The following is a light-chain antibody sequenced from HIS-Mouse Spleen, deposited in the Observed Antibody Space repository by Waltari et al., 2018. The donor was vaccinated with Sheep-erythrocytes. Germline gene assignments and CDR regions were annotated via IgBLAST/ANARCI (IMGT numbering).Light chain of an antibody. J-gene: IGLJ1*01. CDR3: CSYAGSYNHV. V-gene: IGLV2-11*01. CDR1: SSHVGVYNY. CDR2: DVS. Sequence: QSALTQPRSVSGSPGQSVTISCPGTSSHVGVYNYFSWYQQHPGKAPKLMIYDVSKRPSGVPDRFSGSKSGNTASLTISGLQAEDEADYYCCSYAGSYNHVFATGTKVTVL.